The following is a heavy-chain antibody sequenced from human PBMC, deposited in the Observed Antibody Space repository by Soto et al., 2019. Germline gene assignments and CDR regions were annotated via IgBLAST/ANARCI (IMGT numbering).Heavy chain of an antibody. V-gene: IGHV4-59*01. Sequence: PSETLSLTCTVSGGSISSYYWSWIRQPPGKGLEWIGYIYYSGSTNYNPSLKSRVTISVDTSKNQFSLKLSSVTAADTAVYYCARAPSFMATVYFDYWGQGTLVTVSS. CDR2: IYYSGST. D-gene: IGHD4-4*01. J-gene: IGHJ4*02. CDR3: ARAPSFMATVYFDY. CDR1: GGSISSYY.